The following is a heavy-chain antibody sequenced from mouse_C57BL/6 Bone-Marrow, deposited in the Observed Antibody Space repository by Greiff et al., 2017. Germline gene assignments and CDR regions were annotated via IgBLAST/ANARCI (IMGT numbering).Heavy chain of an antibody. J-gene: IGHJ1*03. Sequence: QVQLQQPGAELVKPGASVKLSCKASGYTFTSYWMHWVKQRPGQGLEWIGMIHPNSGSTNYNEKFKSKATLTVDKSSSTAYMQLSSLTSEDAAVYYCARLITTVGFDVWGTGTTVTVSS. CDR2: IHPNSGST. CDR1: GYTFTSYW. V-gene: IGHV1-64*01. D-gene: IGHD1-1*01. CDR3: ARLITTVGFDV.